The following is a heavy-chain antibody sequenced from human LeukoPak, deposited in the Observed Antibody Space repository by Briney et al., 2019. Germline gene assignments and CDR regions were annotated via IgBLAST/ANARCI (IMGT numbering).Heavy chain of an antibody. CDR1: GGSISSGSYY. CDR2: IYTSGST. D-gene: IGHD2-15*01. CDR3: ARGPSHYCSGGSCPTLIDY. J-gene: IGHJ4*02. V-gene: IGHV4-61*02. Sequence: SETLSLTCTVSGGSISSGSYYWSWIRQPAGKGLEWIGRIYTSGSTNYNPSLKSRVTISVDTSKNQFSLKLSSVTAADTAAYYCARGPSHYCSGGSCPTLIDYWGQGTLVTVSS.